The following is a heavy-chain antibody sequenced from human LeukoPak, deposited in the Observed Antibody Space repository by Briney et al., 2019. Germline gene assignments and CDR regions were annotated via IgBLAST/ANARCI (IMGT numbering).Heavy chain of an antibody. CDR3: ARQEDGYYYDNSWFDP. Sequence: PSETLSLTCSVSGASISSGTHYWAWLRQPPGKGLEWIGSISYGANTYYNPSLESRVTISLATSRNQFSLKLRSVTATDTAVYFCARQEDGYYYDNSWFDPWGQGTQVTVSS. V-gene: IGHV4-39*01. CDR1: GASISSGTHY. CDR2: ISYGANT. D-gene: IGHD3-22*01. J-gene: IGHJ5*02.